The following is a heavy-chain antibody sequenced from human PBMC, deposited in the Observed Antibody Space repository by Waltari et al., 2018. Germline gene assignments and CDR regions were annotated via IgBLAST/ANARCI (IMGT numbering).Heavy chain of an antibody. D-gene: IGHD3-22*01. CDR2: IRYDGSNN. Sequence: QVELVESGGGVVQPGGSLRLSCAASGFTFRRYGMHRVRQAPGKGLEWVAFIRYDGSNNNYADSVKGRFTISRDNSKNTLYLQMNSLRAEDTAVYYCAKLGYDNRHGEYFDSWGQGTLVTVSS. V-gene: IGHV3-30*02. CDR1: GFTFRRYG. J-gene: IGHJ4*02. CDR3: AKLGYDNRHGEYFDS.